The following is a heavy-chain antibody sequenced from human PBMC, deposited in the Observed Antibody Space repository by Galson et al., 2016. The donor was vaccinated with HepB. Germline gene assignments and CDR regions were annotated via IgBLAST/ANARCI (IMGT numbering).Heavy chain of an antibody. D-gene: IGHD3-9*01. J-gene: IGHJ4*02. CDR1: GFSLSTSTVG. V-gene: IGHV2-5*02. CDR2: IYGDDDK. Sequence: PALVKPTQTLTLTCTFSGFSLSTSTVGVGWIRQPPGKALEWLGIIYGDDDKRYSPSLKSRLTISKDTSKNQVDLSLTNMGPVDTATYYCAHTWYNILTGYKTFDYWGQGTLVTVSS. CDR3: AHTWYNILTGYKTFDY.